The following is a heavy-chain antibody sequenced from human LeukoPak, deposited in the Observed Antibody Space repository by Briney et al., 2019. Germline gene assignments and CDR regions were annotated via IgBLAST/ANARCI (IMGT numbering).Heavy chain of an antibody. D-gene: IGHD3-22*01. Sequence: GGSLRLSCTTSGFTFNTYAMNWVRQAPGKGLEWVSYGSSSGSTIHYADSVKGRFTISRDNAENSLYLQMNSLRDEDTAVYYCARAIVGWFDLWGQGTLVTVSS. CDR2: GSSSGSTI. CDR3: ARAIVGWFDL. CDR1: GFTFNTYA. J-gene: IGHJ5*02. V-gene: IGHV3-48*02.